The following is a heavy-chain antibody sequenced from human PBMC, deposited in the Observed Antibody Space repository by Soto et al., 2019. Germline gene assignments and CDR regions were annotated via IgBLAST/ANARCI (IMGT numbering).Heavy chain of an antibody. CDR2: IDPSDSQT. CDR3: ARQIYDSDTGPNFQYYFDS. J-gene: IGHJ4*02. Sequence: PGESLKISCKGSGYSFAVYWITWVRQKPGKGLEWMGRIDPSDSQTYYSPSFRGHVTISVTKSITTVFLQWSSLRASDTAMYYCARQIYDSDTGPNFQYYFDSWGQGTPVPVSS. D-gene: IGHD3-22*01. V-gene: IGHV5-10-1*01. CDR1: GYSFAVYW.